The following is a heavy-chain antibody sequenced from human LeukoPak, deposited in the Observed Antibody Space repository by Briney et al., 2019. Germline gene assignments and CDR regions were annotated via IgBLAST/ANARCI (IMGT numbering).Heavy chain of an antibody. Sequence: GGSLRLSCAASGFTFSTYGMSWVRQAPGKGLEWVSVISGSGESTYYADSMKGRFTISRDSSKNTLFLQMNRLRPEDAAVYYCAKAPVTTCRGAYCYPFDYWGQGTLVTVSS. J-gene: IGHJ4*02. D-gene: IGHD2-21*01. V-gene: IGHV3-23*01. CDR2: ISGSGEST. CDR3: AKAPVTTCRGAYCYPFDY. CDR1: GFTFSTYG.